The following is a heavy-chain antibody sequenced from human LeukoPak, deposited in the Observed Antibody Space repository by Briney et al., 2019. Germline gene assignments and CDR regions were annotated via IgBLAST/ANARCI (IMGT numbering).Heavy chain of an antibody. CDR1: GYSFTSYW. CDR3: ARGPNSSGYPDAFDI. J-gene: IGHJ3*02. CDR2: IYPGDSDT. D-gene: IGHD3-22*01. V-gene: IGHV5-51*01. Sequence: GESLKISCKGSGYSFTSYWIGWVRQMPGKGLEWMGIIYPGDSDTRYSPSFQGQVTISADKSISTAYLQCSSLKASDTAMYYCARGPNSSGYPDAFDIWGQGTMVTVSS.